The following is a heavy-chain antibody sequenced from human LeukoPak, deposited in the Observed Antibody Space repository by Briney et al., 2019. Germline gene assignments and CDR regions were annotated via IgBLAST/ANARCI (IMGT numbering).Heavy chain of an antibody. CDR2: ISVYNGNT. CDR1: GYTFTNYA. Sequence: ASVKVSCKASGYTFTNYAIRWLRQAPGQGLEWLGWISVYNGNTNYLQILQGRVTMTTDTPTSTAYMELRSLRSDDTAVYYCARGDDYQDVWVSYHYWGQGTLVTVSS. V-gene: IGHV1-18*01. J-gene: IGHJ4*02. D-gene: IGHD3-16*02. CDR3: ARGDDYQDVWVSYHY.